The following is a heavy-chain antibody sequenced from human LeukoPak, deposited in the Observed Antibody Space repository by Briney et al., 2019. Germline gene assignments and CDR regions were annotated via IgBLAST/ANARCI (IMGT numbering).Heavy chain of an antibody. J-gene: IGHJ6*02. CDR1: GFTFSSYW. CDR3: ARDSANYDFWSGYSPGYYGMDV. V-gene: IGHV3-7*01. D-gene: IGHD3-3*01. Sequence: GGSLRLSCAASGFTFSSYWMSWVRQAPGKGLEWVANIKQDGSEKYYVDSVKGRFTISRDNAKNSLYLQMNSLRAEDTAVYYCARDSANYDFWSGYSPGYYGMDVWGQGTTVTVSS. CDR2: IKQDGSEK.